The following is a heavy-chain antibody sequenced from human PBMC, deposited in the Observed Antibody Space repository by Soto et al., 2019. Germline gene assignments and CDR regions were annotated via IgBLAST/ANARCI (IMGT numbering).Heavy chain of an antibody. CDR3: ARSYYGSGSYWFYGMDV. CDR1: GGTFGNSA. D-gene: IGHD3-10*01. V-gene: IGHV1-69*17. Sequence: QVQLVQSGAEVKKPGSSVKVSCKASGGTFGNSAISWVRQAPGQGLEWMGGIIPSFAIGNSAPEFQGRLTITADKSTTTAYMELSSLRSEDTAVYYCARSYYGSGSYWFYGMDVWGQGTTVTVSS. J-gene: IGHJ6*02. CDR2: IIPSFAIG.